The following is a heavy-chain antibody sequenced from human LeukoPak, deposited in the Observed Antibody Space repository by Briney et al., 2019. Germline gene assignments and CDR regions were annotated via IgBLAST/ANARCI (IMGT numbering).Heavy chain of an antibody. CDR2: ISAYNGNT. CDR3: ARAPPSSTSTFYYYYYGMDV. Sequence: GASVKVSCKASGYTFTSYGISWVRQAPGQGLEWMGWISAYNGNTNYAQKLQGRVTMTTDTSTSTAYMELRSLRSDDTAVYYCARAPPSSTSTFYYYYYGMDVWGQGTTVTVSS. CDR1: GYTFTSYG. V-gene: IGHV1-18*01. D-gene: IGHD2-2*01. J-gene: IGHJ6*02.